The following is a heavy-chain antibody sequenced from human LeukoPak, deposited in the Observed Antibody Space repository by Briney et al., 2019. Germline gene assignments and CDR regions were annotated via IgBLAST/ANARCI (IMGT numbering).Heavy chain of an antibody. Sequence: ASVKVSCKASGYTFTGYYMHWVRHAPGQGLEWMGLINPSAGTTSYAQKFQGRVTMTRDMSTTTVYMELSSLRSDDTAVYYCARDLRLGSTTGWFDPWGQGTQVTVSS. V-gene: IGHV1-46*01. J-gene: IGHJ5*02. CDR1: GYTFTGYY. CDR2: INPSAGTT. CDR3: ARDLRLGSTTGWFDP. D-gene: IGHD1-26*01.